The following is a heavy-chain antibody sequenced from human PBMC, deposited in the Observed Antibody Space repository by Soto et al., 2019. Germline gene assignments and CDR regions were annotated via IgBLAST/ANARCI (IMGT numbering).Heavy chain of an antibody. V-gene: IGHV5-51*01. D-gene: IGHD6-13*01. CDR1: GYSFSNQW. J-gene: IGHJ4*02. CDR3: ARLEAAAAVYFDS. Sequence: GESLKISCQGSGYSFSNQWIGWVRQMPGKGLEWMGIIYPGDSDTRYSPSFQGQVTISADKSINTASLQWSSLKASDTGIYYCARLEAAAAVYFDSWGQGTLVTVSS. CDR2: IYPGDSDT.